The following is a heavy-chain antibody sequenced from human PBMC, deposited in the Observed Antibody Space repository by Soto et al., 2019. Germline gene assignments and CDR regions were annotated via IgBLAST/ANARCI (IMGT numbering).Heavy chain of an antibody. CDR3: TKPRSSLQWPPFDP. J-gene: IGHJ5*02. V-gene: IGHV1-18*01. CDR1: GYTFTNYG. CDR2: INTYNGNT. D-gene: IGHD6-19*01. Sequence: ASVKVSCKASGYTFTNYGISWVRQAPGQGLEWMGWINTYNGNTNHAQKLQGRVTMTTDTSTSTAYMELRSLRPDDTAVYYCTKPRSSLQWPPFDPWGHGTQVTVSS.